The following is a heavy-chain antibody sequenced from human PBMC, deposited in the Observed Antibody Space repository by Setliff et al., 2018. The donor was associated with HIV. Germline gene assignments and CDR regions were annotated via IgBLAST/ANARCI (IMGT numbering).Heavy chain of an antibody. Sequence: SGPTLVNPTQTLTLTCTFSGFSLSTGGVGLGWLRQPPGKAPECLGIIYWDDNKCYTPSLQDRLTITKDTFRHQVVLTMTNMAPVDTGTYYCAHSRMGVSGWPVFDSWGQGTLVTVSS. D-gene: IGHD3-16*01. V-gene: IGHV2-5*02. CDR2: IYWDDNK. J-gene: IGHJ4*02. CDR1: GFSLSTGGVG. CDR3: AHSRMGVSGWPVFDS.